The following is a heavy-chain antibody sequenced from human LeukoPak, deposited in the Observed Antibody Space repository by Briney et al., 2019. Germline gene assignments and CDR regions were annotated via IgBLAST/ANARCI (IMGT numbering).Heavy chain of an antibody. J-gene: IGHJ2*01. V-gene: IGHV3-74*01. Sequence: PGGSLRLSCVASEFTFSNYWIHWVRQAPGKGLVWVSRIRGDGIDTNYADSVEGRFTISRDNAKNTVHLQMNSLRDDDTAVYYCARANPADLNLWGRGTLVTVSS. CDR3: ARANPADLNL. D-gene: IGHD1-14*01. CDR2: IRGDGIDT. CDR1: EFTFSNYW.